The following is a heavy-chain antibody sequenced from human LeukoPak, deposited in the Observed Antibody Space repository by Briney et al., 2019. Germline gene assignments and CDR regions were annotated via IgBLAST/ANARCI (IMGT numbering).Heavy chain of an antibody. CDR3: ARAAHAGGDTAMANTLDY. Sequence: SETLSLTCAVYGGSFSGYYWSWIRQPPGKGLEWIGEINHSGSTNYNPSLKSRVTISEDTSKNQFSLKLSSVTAADTAVYYCARAAHAGGDTAMANTLDYWGQGTLVTVSS. V-gene: IGHV4-34*01. J-gene: IGHJ4*02. D-gene: IGHD5-18*01. CDR1: GGSFSGYY. CDR2: INHSGST.